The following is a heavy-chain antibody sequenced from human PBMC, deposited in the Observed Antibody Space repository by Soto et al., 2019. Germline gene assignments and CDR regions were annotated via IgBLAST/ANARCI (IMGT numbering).Heavy chain of an antibody. CDR2: IWYDGSNK. D-gene: IGHD3-10*01. CDR1: GFTFSSYG. CDR3: ARTPSMVRGLDY. V-gene: IGHV3-33*01. J-gene: IGHJ4*02. Sequence: QVQLVESGGGVVQPGRSLRLSCAASGFTFSSYGMHWVRQAPGKGLEWVAVIWYDGSNKYYADSVKGRFTISRDNSKNTLYLQMNSLRAEDTAVYYCARTPSMVRGLDYWGQGTLVNVSS.